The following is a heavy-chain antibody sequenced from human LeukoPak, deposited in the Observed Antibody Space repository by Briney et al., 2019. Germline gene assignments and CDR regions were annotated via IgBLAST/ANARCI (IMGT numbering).Heavy chain of an antibody. CDR3: SNAESHGYHYGADY. Sequence: GGSLRLSCSAYGFTFNFLRMLCLRQAPGKGLEWVAVISYDGRNKYYADSVKGRFAISRDNSKNTLYLQMNSLRVEDTAMYFCSNAESHGYHYGADYWGQGTLVTVSS. J-gene: IGHJ4*02. CDR1: GFTFNFLR. D-gene: IGHD4-17*01. CDR2: ISYDGRNK. V-gene: IGHV3-30*18.